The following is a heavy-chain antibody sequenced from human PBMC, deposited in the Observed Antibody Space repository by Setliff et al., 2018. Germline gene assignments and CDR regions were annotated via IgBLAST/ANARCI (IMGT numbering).Heavy chain of an antibody. CDR2: INHSGTT. V-gene: IGHV4-34*01. J-gene: IGHJ4*02. Sequence: SETLSLTCAAYGGTFSDYYWTWIRQPPGKGLEWIGEINHSGTTNYHPSLRSRVTISVDTPKNQFSLKLRSVTAADTAVYYCARGGTFRYFDYWGQGTPVTVSS. CDR1: GGTFSDYY. CDR3: ARGGTFRYFDY.